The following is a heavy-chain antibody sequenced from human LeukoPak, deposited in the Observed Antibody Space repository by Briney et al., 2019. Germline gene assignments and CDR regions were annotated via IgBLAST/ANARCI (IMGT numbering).Heavy chain of an antibody. Sequence: GGSLRLSCAASGFTVSSNYMSWVRQAPGKGLEWVSVMYSGGSTFYGDSVKGRFTISRDNSMNTLYLQMNSLRVDDTAVYYCAREQVVVGRGYYGMDVWGQGTTVTVSS. D-gene: IGHD2-2*01. CDR2: MYSGGST. CDR1: GFTVSSNY. V-gene: IGHV3-66*01. CDR3: AREQVVVGRGYYGMDV. J-gene: IGHJ6*02.